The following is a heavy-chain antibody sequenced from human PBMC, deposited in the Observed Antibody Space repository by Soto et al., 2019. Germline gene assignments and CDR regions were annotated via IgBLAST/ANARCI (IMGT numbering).Heavy chain of an antibody. D-gene: IGHD4-17*01. Sequence: ELQLLESGGGLVQPGGSLRLSCAGSAFTFRNYVMTWVRQTPGKGLEWVSSITVAGDGTFYADSVKGRFTISRDNSKNTLYLQMHSLTVEDTAIYYCAKDPNGDYVGAFDNWGQGTMVTVSS. J-gene: IGHJ3*02. CDR3: AKDPNGDYVGAFDN. CDR2: ITVAGDGT. CDR1: AFTFRNYV. V-gene: IGHV3-23*01.